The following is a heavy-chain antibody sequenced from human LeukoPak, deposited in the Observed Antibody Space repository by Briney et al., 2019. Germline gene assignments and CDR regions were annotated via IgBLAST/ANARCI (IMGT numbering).Heavy chain of an antibody. J-gene: IGHJ5*02. CDR1: GYTFTSYD. V-gene: IGHV1-8*03. CDR2: MNPNSGNI. CDR3: ARDNSVRDEAWWFNP. D-gene: IGHD5-24*01. Sequence: ASVKVSCKASGYTFTSYDINWVRQATGQGLEWMGWMNPNSGNIGYAQKFQGRVTITRDMSTSTDYLELSSLRSEDTAVYYCARDNSVRDEAWWFNPWGQGTLVTVSS.